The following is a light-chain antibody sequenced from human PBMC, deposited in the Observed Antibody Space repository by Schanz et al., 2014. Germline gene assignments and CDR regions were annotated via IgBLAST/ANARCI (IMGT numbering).Light chain of an antibody. CDR2: EVS. CDR1: SSDVGGYNY. CDR3: CSYAGSPWL. J-gene: IGLJ3*02. Sequence: QSALTQPASVSGSPGQSITISCTGTSSDVGGYNYVSWYQHHPGKAPKLMIYEVSNRPSGVSNRFSGSKSGNTASLTISGLQAEDEANYYCCSYAGSPWLFGGGTKLTVL. V-gene: IGLV2-14*01.